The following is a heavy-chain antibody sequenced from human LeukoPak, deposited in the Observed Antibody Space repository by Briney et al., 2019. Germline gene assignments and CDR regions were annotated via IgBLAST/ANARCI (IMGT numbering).Heavy chain of an antibody. D-gene: IGHD3-22*01. V-gene: IGHV3-23*01. Sequence: GGSLRLSCAASGFTFSSYAMCWVRQAPGKGLEWVSVISGSGGSTYYADSVKGRFTISRDNSKNTLYLQMSSLRAEDTAVYYCARGGTYDSSGYPDYWGQGTLVTVSS. CDR1: GFTFSSYA. CDR3: ARGGTYDSSGYPDY. J-gene: IGHJ4*02. CDR2: ISGSGGST.